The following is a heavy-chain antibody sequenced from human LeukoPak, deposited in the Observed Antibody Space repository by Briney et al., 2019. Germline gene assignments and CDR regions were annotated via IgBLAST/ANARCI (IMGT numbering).Heavy chain of an antibody. CDR2: ISGSRGST. V-gene: IGHV3-23*01. J-gene: IGHJ4*02. Sequence: GGSLRLSCAASGFTFSSYAMSWVRQAPGKGLEWVSSISGSRGSTYYTDSVKGRFTISRDNSKNTLHLQMTSLRVEDTAVYYCAKDGKMTDYWGQGTLVTVSS. CDR3: AKDGKMTDY. CDR1: GFTFSSYA. D-gene: IGHD1-26*01.